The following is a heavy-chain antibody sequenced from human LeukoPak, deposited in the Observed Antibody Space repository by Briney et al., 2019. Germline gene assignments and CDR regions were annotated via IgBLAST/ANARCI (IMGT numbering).Heavy chain of an antibody. CDR2: IYPGDSDT. V-gene: IGHV5-51*01. D-gene: IGHD2-8*01. CDR1: GYSFTTYW. J-gene: IGHJ4*02. Sequence: GESLKISCKGSGYSFTTYWIGWVRQMPGRGLEWMGIIYPGDSDTRYSPSFKGQVTISADKSISTAYLHWSSLEASDTAMYYCAKMYSTSPGSFDYWGQGTLVTVSS. CDR3: AKMYSTSPGSFDY.